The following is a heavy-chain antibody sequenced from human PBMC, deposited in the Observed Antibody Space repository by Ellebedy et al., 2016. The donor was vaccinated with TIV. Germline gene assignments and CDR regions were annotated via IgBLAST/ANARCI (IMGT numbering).Heavy chain of an antibody. CDR1: GFTFSSYW. CDR3: AREPVGALSIDY. D-gene: IGHD1-26*01. J-gene: IGHJ4*02. Sequence: GGSLRLSXAASGFTFSSYWMHWVRQAPGKGLVWVSRISSDGSSTNYADSVKGRFTISRDNAKNTLYLQMNSLRVEDTAVYYCAREPVGALSIDYWGQGTLVTVSS. CDR2: ISSDGSST. V-gene: IGHV3-74*01.